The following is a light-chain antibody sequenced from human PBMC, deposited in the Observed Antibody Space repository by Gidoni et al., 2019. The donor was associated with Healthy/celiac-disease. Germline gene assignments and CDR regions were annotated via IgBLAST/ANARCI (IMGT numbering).Light chain of an antibody. CDR2: LGS. Sequence: DIVMTQSPLSLPVTPGEPASISCRSSQSLLHSNGYNYLDWYLQKPGQSPQLLIYLGSNRASGVPDRFSGSGSGTDFTLKISRVEAEDVGVYYCIQALHGAFGQGTKLEIK. CDR3: IQALHGA. V-gene: IGKV2-28*01. CDR1: QSLLHSNGYNY. J-gene: IGKJ2*01.